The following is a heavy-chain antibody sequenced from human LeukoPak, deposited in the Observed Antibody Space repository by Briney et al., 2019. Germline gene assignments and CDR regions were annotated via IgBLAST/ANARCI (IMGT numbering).Heavy chain of an antibody. CDR1: GFTVSSNY. V-gene: IGHV3-53*01. CDR2: IYSGGST. CDR3: AHISSSWPDY. D-gene: IGHD6-13*01. J-gene: IGHJ4*02. Sequence: GGSLRLSCAASGFTVSSNYMRWVRQAPGKGLEWVSAIYSGGSTYYADSVKGRFTISRDNSKNTLYLQMNSLRAEDTAVYYCAHISSSWPDYWGQGTLVTVSS.